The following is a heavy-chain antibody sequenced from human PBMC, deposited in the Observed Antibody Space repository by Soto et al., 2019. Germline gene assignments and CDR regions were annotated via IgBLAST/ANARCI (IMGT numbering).Heavy chain of an antibody. D-gene: IGHD2-21*01. V-gene: IGHV3-74*01. CDR2: INTDGSAT. CDR1: GFTFSSNW. CDR3: ARDGEGF. Sequence: EVQLVESGGGLVQPGGSLRLSCAASGFTFSSNWMHWVRRVPGRGLVWVARINTDGSATNYVDSVKGRFTVSRDNATNTLYLQMNSLRVEDTAVYYCARDGEGFWGQGTLVTVSS. J-gene: IGHJ4*02.